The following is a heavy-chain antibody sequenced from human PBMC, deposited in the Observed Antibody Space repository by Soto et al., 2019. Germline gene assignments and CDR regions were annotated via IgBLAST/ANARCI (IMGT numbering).Heavy chain of an antibody. CDR1: GGSISSGDYY. D-gene: IGHD3-10*01. CDR2: IYYSGST. Sequence: QVQLQESGPGLVKPSQTLSLTCTVSGGSISSGDYYWSWIRQPPGKGLEWIGYIYYSGSTYYNPSLKSRVTISVDTSKNQFSLKLSSVTAADTAVYYCARERLWFGETNWFDPWGQGTLVTVSS. V-gene: IGHV4-30-4*01. J-gene: IGHJ5*02. CDR3: ARERLWFGETNWFDP.